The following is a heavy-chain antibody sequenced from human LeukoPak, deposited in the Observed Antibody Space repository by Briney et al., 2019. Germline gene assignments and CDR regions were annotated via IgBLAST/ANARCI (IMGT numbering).Heavy chain of an antibody. CDR1: GFTFSSYA. Sequence: GRSLRLSCAASGFTFSSYAMHWVRQAPGKGLGWVAFITSTSGDMFYADSVKGRFTISRDNAKNSLYLQMDSLRAEDTAVYYCARAAGYYFDYWGQGSLVTVSS. CDR3: ARAAGYYFDY. V-gene: IGHV3-21*05. J-gene: IGHJ4*02. CDR2: ITSTSGDM.